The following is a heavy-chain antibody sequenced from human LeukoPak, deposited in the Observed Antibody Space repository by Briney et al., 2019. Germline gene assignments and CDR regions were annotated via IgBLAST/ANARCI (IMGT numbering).Heavy chain of an antibody. CDR2: IYSGGST. CDR1: GFFVSGNY. J-gene: IGHJ4*02. V-gene: IGHV3-66*02. D-gene: IGHD1/OR15-1a*01. Sequence: GGSLRLSCAASGFFVSGNYMNWVRQAPGKGLEWVSVIYSGGSTYYADSVKGRFTISRDNSKNTLYLQMNSLGVEDTAVYYCAKKDATFGTIDYWGQGTLVTVSS. CDR3: AKKDATFGTIDY.